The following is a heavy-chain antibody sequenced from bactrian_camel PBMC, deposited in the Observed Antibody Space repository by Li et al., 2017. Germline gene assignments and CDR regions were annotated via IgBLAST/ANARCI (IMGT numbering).Heavy chain of an antibody. Sequence: HVQLVESGGGMVQPGGSLRLSCAASGFTFSSYAMSWVRQAPGKGLEWVSHINSGGGSTYYADSVKGRFTISRDNAKNTLNLQLNSLKTEDTAMYYCARYPNDARGPGTQVTVS. D-gene: IGHD1*01. V-gene: IGHV3S39*01. CDR1: GFTFSSYA. CDR3: ARYPNDA. J-gene: IGHJ4*01. CDR2: INSGGGST.